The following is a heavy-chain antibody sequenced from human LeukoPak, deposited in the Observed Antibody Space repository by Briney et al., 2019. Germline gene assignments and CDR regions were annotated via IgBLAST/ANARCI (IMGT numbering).Heavy chain of an antibody. V-gene: IGHV1-18*01. CDR1: GYTFTSYG. CDR3: ARAYYYDSSGYYYTRGIDH. Sequence: ASVKVSCKASGYTFTSYGISWVRQAPGQGLEWMGWISAYNGNTNYAQKLQGRVTMTTDTSTSTAYMELRSLRSDDTAVYYCARAYYYDSSGYYYTRGIDHWGQGTLVTVSS. D-gene: IGHD3-22*01. J-gene: IGHJ4*02. CDR2: ISAYNGNT.